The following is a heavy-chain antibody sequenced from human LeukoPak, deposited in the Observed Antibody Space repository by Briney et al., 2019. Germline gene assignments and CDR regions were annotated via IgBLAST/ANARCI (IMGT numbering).Heavy chain of an antibody. J-gene: IGHJ4*02. D-gene: IGHD6-19*01. CDR3: VREAKIIAVAPFDY. CDR1: GFTFSSYS. CDR2: ISSSSSYI. Sequence: GGSLRLSCAASGFTFSSYSMNLVRQAPGKGLEWVSSISSSSSYIYYADSVKGRFTISRDNAKNSLYLQMNSLRAEDTAVYYCVREAKIIAVAPFDYWGQGTLVTVSS. V-gene: IGHV3-21*01.